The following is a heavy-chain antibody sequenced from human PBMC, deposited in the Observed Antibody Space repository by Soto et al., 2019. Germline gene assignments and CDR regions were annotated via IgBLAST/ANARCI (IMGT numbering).Heavy chain of an antibody. CDR2: IKSKTDGGTT. CDR3: TTDEMATRYYFDY. CDR1: GFTFSNAW. D-gene: IGHD5-12*01. Sequence: EVQLVESGGGLVKPGGSLRLFCAASGFTFSNAWMNWVRQAPGKGLEWVGRIKSKTDGGTTDYAAPVKGRVTISRDDSKNTLYLQMNSLKTEDTAVYYCTTDEMATRYYFDYWGQGTLVTVSS. V-gene: IGHV3-15*07. J-gene: IGHJ4*02.